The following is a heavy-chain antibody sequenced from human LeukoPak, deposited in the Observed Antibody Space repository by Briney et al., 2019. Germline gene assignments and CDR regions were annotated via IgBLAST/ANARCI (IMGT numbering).Heavy chain of an antibody. D-gene: IGHD3-10*01. Sequence: PGRSLRLSCAASGFTFDDYSMHWVRQAPGKRLDWVSCVSWNSGSIVYAVSVKGRFTISRVNAKNSLYLQMTCLRAEYMAFYFCAKGGLLWFGELLLGYWGHGTLVTVSS. CDR2: VSWNSGSI. J-gene: IGHJ4*01. CDR1: GFTFDDYS. V-gene: IGHV3-9*03. CDR3: AKGGLLWFGELLLGY.